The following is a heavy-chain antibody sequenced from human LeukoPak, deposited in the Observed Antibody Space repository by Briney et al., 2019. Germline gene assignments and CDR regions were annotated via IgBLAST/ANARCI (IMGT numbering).Heavy chain of an antibody. J-gene: IGHJ4*02. CDR2: ISSSGSTI. V-gene: IGHV3-48*03. Sequence: PGGSLRLSCAASGFTFSSYEMNWVRQAPGKGLEWVSYISSSGSTIYYADSVKGRFTISRDNAKNSLYLQMNSLRAEDTAVYYCARDGYYYDSSGYSSAFDYWGQGTLVTVSS. D-gene: IGHD3-22*01. CDR1: GFTFSSYE. CDR3: ARDGYYYDSSGYSSAFDY.